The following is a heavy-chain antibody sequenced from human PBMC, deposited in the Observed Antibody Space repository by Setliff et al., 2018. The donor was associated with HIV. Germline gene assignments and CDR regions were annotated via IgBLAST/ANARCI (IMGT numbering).Heavy chain of an antibody. V-gene: IGHV3-30*02. CDR3: ARVRLYNTALDY. J-gene: IGHJ4*02. D-gene: IGHD3-3*01. CDR1: GFTFNNYG. Sequence: GGSLRLSCAASGFTFNNYGMHWVRLAPGKGLEWVAYIWFDGGNKYYADSVKGRFTLPRDTSKNTLFLQMNSLRPEDTAVYYCARVRLYNTALDYWGQGTLVTVS. CDR2: IWFDGGNK.